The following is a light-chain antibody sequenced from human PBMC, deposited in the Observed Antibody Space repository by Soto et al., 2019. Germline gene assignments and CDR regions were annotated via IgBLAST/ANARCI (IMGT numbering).Light chain of an antibody. Sequence: EIVLTQSPGTLSLSPGERATLSCRASQSVRSTYLAWYQQKPGQAPRLLIYGASKRESGVPDRFSGGGSGTDFTLTISSLEPEDFGVYYCQQYSGSVTFGGGTKVDIK. CDR3: QQYSGSVT. CDR1: QSVRSTY. V-gene: IGKV3-20*01. J-gene: IGKJ4*01. CDR2: GAS.